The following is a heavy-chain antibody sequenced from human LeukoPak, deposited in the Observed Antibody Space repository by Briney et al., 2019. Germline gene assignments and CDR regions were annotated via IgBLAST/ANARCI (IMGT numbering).Heavy chain of an antibody. J-gene: IGHJ6*03. D-gene: IGHD6-19*01. V-gene: IGHV3-48*03. CDR2: ISSSGSTI. CDR3: ARDEYSSGWYSYYYMDV. CDR1: GFTFSSYE. Sequence: GGSLRLSCAASGFTFSSYEMNWVRQAPGKGLEWVSYISSSGSTIYYADSVKGRFTISRDNSKNTLYLQMNSLRAEDTAVYYCARDEYSSGWYSYYYMDVGGKGTTVTVSS.